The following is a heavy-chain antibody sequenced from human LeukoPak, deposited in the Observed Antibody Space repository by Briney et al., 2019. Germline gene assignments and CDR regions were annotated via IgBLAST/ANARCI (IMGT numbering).Heavy chain of an antibody. CDR1: GGSISSYY. CDR2: IYYSGST. V-gene: IGHV4-59*01. Sequence: SETLSLTCTVSGGSISSYYWSWIRQPPGKGLEWIGYIYYSGSTNYNPSLKSRVTISVDTSKNQFSLKLSSVTAADTAVYYCARGGSVPVTNAEYSQQWRQGTLVTVSS. CDR3: ARGGSVPVTNAEYSQQ. D-gene: IGHD4-17*01. J-gene: IGHJ1*01.